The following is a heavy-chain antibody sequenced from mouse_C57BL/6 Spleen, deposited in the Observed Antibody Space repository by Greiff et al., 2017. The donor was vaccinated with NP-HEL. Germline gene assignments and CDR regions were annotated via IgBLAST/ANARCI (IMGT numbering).Heavy chain of an antibody. CDR2: IDPSDSYT. CDR1: GYTFTSYW. J-gene: IGHJ3*01. Sequence: QVQLQQPGAELVMPGASVKLSCKASGYTFTSYWMHWVKQRPGQGLEWIGEIDPSDSYTNYIQKFKGKATLTVDKSSSTAYMQLSSLTSEDSAVYYCATDSSGYYAYWGQGTLVTVSA. V-gene: IGHV1-69*01. CDR3: ATDSSGYYAY. D-gene: IGHD3-2*02.